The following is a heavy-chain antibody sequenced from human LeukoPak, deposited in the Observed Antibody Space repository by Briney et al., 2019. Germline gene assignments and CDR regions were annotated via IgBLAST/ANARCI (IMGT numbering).Heavy chain of an antibody. V-gene: IGHV3-23*01. Sequence: PGGSLRLSCAASGFTFSSYAMSWVRQAPGKGLEWVSAFSGSGGDTYYADSVKGRFTISRDNSKNTLYLQMNSLRAEDTAVYYCARVHRPSDYDFYYYYYMDVWGKGTTVTVSS. CDR2: FSGSGGDT. CDR1: GFTFSSYA. CDR3: ARVHRPSDYDFYYYYYMDV. D-gene: IGHD3-16*01. J-gene: IGHJ6*03.